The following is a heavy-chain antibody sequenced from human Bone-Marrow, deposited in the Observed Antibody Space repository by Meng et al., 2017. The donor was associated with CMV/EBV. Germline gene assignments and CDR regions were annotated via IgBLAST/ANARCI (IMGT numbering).Heavy chain of an antibody. CDR2: IYYSGSS. J-gene: IGHJ4*02. CDR3: ARQVDGYRVDY. V-gene: IGHV4-59*03. Sequence: GSLRLSCTVSGGSISSYYWSWIRQPPGKGLEWIGYIYYSGSSNYNPSLKSRVTISVDTSKNQFSLKLNSGTAADTAVYYCARQVDGYRVDYWGQGTLVTVSS. D-gene: IGHD5-24*01. CDR1: GGSISSYY.